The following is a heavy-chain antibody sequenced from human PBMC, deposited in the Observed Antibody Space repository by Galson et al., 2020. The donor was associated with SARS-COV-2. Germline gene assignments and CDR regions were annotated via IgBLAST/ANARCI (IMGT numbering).Heavy chain of an antibody. V-gene: IGHV2-70*11. Sequence: SGPPLVNPTHTLTLTCSFSGFSINNYGMCVGWIRQPPGKALEWLACIDWDDDKYYTSSLRARLTISKDTAKNQVVLLMTNMDPVDTATYFCARGRGGVGAPNMDFDFWGQGILVTVSS. J-gene: IGHJ4*02. CDR1: GFSINNYGMC. CDR2: IDWDDDK. D-gene: IGHD1-26*01. CDR3: ARGRGGVGAPNMDFDF.